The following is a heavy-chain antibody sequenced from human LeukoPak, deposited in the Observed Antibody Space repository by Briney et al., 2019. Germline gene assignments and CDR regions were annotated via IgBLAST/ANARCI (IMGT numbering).Heavy chain of an antibody. CDR3: ARGALPSAFDI. J-gene: IGHJ3*02. Sequence: SETLSLTCTVSDGSISSYSWNWIRQSAGKGLEWIGRIYSTGGTDYNPSLKSRVTMSVDTSKNQFSLKLSSVTAADTAVYFCARGALPSAFDIWGQGTMVTVSS. CDR2: IYSTGGT. V-gene: IGHV4-4*07. CDR1: DGSISSYS.